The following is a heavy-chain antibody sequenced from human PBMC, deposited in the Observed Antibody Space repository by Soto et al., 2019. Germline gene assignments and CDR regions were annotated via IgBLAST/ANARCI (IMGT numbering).Heavy chain of an antibody. V-gene: IGHV3-48*01. CDR3: ARDVSWNGNGVYYFDY. CDR1: GFTFSSYS. J-gene: IGHJ4*02. Sequence: PGGSLRLSCAASGFTFSSYSMNWVRQAPGKGLEWVSYISSSSSTIYYADSVKGRFTISRDNAKNSLYLQMNSLRAEDTAVYYCARDVSWNGNGVYYFDYWGQGTLVTVSS. CDR2: ISSSSSTI. D-gene: IGHD1-1*01.